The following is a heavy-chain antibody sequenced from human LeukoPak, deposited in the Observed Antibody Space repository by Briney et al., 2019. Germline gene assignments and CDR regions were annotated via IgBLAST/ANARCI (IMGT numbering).Heavy chain of an antibody. J-gene: IGHJ3*02. CDR2: IYYSGST. CDR1: GGSISSYY. Sequence: SETLSLTCTVSGGSISSYYWSWIRQPPGKGLEWIGYIYYSGSTNYNPSLKSRVTISVDTSKNQFSLKLSSVTAADTAVYYCAGVMVRWYHNDAFDIWGQGTMVTVSS. CDR3: AGVMVRWYHNDAFDI. V-gene: IGHV4-59*01. D-gene: IGHD4-23*01.